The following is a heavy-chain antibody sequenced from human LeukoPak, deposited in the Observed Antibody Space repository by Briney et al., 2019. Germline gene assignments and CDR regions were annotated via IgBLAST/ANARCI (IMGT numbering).Heavy chain of an antibody. V-gene: IGHV4-4*02. CDR3: ERGGSGSGGYYFDY. D-gene: IGHD2-15*01. CDR2: IYHSGST. CDR1: GGSISSSNW. Sequence: SGTLSLTCAVSGGSISSSNWWSWVRQPPGKGLEWIGEIYHSGSTNYNPSLKSRVTTSVDKSKNQFSLYLSSVTAADTAVYYCERGGSGSGGYYFDYWGLGTLVTVSS. J-gene: IGHJ4*02.